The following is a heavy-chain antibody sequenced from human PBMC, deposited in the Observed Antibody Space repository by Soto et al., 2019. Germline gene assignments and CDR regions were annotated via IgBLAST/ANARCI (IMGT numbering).Heavy chain of an antibody. CDR2: IIPIFGTA. Sequence: SVKVSCKASGGTFSSYAISWVRQAPGQGLEWMGGIIPIFGTANYAQKFQGRVTITADESTSTAYMELSSLRSEDTAVYYCARDRGSGSYSWGGMDVWGQGTTVTVSS. CDR1: GGTFSSYA. CDR3: ARDRGSGSYSWGGMDV. D-gene: IGHD1-26*01. V-gene: IGHV1-69*13. J-gene: IGHJ6*02.